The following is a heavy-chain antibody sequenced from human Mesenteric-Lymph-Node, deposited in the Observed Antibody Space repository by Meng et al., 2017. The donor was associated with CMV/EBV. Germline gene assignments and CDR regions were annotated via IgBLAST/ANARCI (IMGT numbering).Heavy chain of an antibody. Sequence: GESLKISCAASGFTFSDYYMSWIRQAPGKGLEWVSYISSSGSTIYYADSVKGRFTISRDNAKNSLYLQMNSLRVEDTAVYYCARDSGYSSGWFEDWGQGTLVTVSS. CDR1: GFTFSDYY. V-gene: IGHV3-11*04. CDR2: ISSSGSTI. J-gene: IGHJ1*01. D-gene: IGHD6-19*01. CDR3: ARDSGYSSGWFED.